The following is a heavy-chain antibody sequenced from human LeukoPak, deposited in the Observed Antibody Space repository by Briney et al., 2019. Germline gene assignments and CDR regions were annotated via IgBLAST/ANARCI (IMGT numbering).Heavy chain of an antibody. CDR1: GFTFSNYA. Sequence: PGGSLRLSCTASGFTFSNYAMHWVRQAPGKGLEWVAVIFYDGSIQYYADSVKGRFTISRDNAKNSLYLQMNSLRAEDTAVYYCARDMGMEWDYGGNEPFDYWGQGTLVTVSS. CDR3: ARDMGMEWDYGGNEPFDY. J-gene: IGHJ4*02. CDR2: IFYDGSIQ. D-gene: IGHD4-23*01. V-gene: IGHV3-30*04.